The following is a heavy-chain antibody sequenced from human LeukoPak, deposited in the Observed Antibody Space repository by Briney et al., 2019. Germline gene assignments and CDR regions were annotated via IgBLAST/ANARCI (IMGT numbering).Heavy chain of an antibody. CDR1: GFTFSNYA. Sequence: GGSLRLSCAASGFTFSNYAMTWVRQAPGKGLEWVSHISGSGDSTYYADSVKGRFTISRDNFKNTLYLQMNSLRAEDTAVYYCAKEAYYDGTGYFDFWGQGTLVTVSS. J-gene: IGHJ4*02. CDR2: ISGSGDST. CDR3: AKEAYYDGTGYFDF. D-gene: IGHD3-22*01. V-gene: IGHV3-23*01.